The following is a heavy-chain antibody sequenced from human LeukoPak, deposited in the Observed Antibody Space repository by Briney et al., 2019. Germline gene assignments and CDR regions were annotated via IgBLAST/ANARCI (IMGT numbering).Heavy chain of an antibody. Sequence: QPGGSLRLSCATSGFTFSRYAMHWVRQAPGKGLEWVAVLSDDGSNEYYGDSVKGRFTISRDNPKNTLYLQMNSLRAEDTAVYYCARDSRGSGWYVADYWGQGILVTVSS. CDR1: GFTFSRYA. CDR3: ARDSRGSGWYVADY. D-gene: IGHD6-19*01. CDR2: LSDDGSNE. J-gene: IGHJ4*02. V-gene: IGHV3-30*04.